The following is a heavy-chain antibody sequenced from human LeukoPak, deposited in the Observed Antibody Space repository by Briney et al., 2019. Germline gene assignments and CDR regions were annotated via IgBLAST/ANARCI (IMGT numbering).Heavy chain of an antibody. J-gene: IGHJ4*02. Sequence: SETLSLTCAVYGGSFSGYYWSWIRQPPGKGLEWIGEINHSGSTNYNPSLKSRVTISVDTSKNQFSLKLSSVTAADTAVYYCARLTYYYDSSGYYYDLRRGYWGQGTLVTVSS. CDR3: ARLTYYYDSSGYYYDLRRGY. CDR1: GGSFSGYY. V-gene: IGHV4-34*01. D-gene: IGHD3-22*01. CDR2: INHSGST.